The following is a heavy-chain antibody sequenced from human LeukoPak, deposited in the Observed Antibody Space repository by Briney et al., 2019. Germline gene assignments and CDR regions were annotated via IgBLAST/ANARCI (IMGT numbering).Heavy chain of an antibody. CDR2: IYYSGST. CDR1: GGSISSGGYY. V-gene: IGHV4-31*03. CDR3: ARSPYSSSSGYFDY. D-gene: IGHD6-6*01. Sequence: SETLSLTCTVSGGSISSGGYYLSWIRQHPGKGLESIGYIYYSGSTYYNPSLKSRVTISVDTSKNQFSLKLSSVTAADTAVYYCARSPYSSSSGYFDYWGQGTLVTVSS. J-gene: IGHJ4*02.